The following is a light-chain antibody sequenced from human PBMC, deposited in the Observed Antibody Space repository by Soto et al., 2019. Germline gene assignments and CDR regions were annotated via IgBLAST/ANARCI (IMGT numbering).Light chain of an antibody. Sequence: DIQMTQSPSSLSASVGDRVTITCQASQDINNYLNWYQQKPGKAPQLLIYHASNLETGVSSRFSRSRSATHSTFTISSLQPEDIAIYYCQQYDNALPITFGRGPRLEIK. V-gene: IGKV1-33*01. J-gene: IGKJ5*01. CDR2: HAS. CDR3: QQYDNALPIT. CDR1: QDINNY.